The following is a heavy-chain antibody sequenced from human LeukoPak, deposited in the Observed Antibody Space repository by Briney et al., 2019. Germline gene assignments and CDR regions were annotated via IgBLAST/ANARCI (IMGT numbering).Heavy chain of an antibody. CDR1: GYSFTSYW. CDR3: ARGGYGYSYGPYYGMDV. V-gene: IGHV5-51*01. CDR2: IYPGDSDT. J-gene: IGHJ6*02. D-gene: IGHD5-18*01. Sequence: GESLKISCKGSGYSFTSYWIGWVRQMPGEGLEWMGIIYPGDSDTRYSPSFQGQVTISADKSISTAYLQWSSLKASDTAMYYCARGGYGYSYGPYYGMDVWGQGTTVTVSS.